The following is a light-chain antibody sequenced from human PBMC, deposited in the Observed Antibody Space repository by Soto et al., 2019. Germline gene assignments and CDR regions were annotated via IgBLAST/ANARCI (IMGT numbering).Light chain of an antibody. CDR2: GAS. CDR3: QHSYYTPWT. CDR1: QPISTF. J-gene: IGKJ1*01. V-gene: IGKV1-39*01. Sequence: DIQMTQSPSSLSASLGDRVTITCRASQPISTFLNWYQQKTGRAPKLLIYGASTLHSGVPSRFSGSGSGTDFTLTISSLRPEDFATYYCQHSYYTPWTFGQGTKVDIK.